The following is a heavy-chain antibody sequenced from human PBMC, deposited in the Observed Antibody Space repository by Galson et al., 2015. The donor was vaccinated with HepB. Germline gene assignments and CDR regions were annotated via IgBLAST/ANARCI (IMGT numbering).Heavy chain of an antibody. D-gene: IGHD6-19*01. J-gene: IGHJ6*02. V-gene: IGHV1-8*01. CDR1: GYTLSSYD. CDR2: MNPKRGNT. Sequence: SVKVSCKASGYTLSSYDINWVRQATGQGLEWMGWMNPKRGNTGYAQKFQGRVTMTRNTSRSTAYMELSSLRSEDTAVYYCARGLISSSGFYYNYYGMHVWGQGTTVTVSS. CDR3: ARGLISSSGFYYNYYGMHV.